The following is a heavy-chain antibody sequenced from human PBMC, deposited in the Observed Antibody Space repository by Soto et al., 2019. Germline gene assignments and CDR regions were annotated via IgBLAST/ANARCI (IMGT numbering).Heavy chain of an antibody. Sequence: QVQLQESGPGLVKPSETLSLTCTVSGGSISSYYWSWIRQPPGKGLEWIGYIYYSGCTNYNPSLKSRVTISVDTSKNQFSLKLSSVTAADTAVYYCARDYGYYDSPRAFDIWGQGTMVTVSS. D-gene: IGHD3-22*01. J-gene: IGHJ3*02. CDR2: IYYSGCT. V-gene: IGHV4-59*01. CDR1: GGSISSYY. CDR3: ARDYGYYDSPRAFDI.